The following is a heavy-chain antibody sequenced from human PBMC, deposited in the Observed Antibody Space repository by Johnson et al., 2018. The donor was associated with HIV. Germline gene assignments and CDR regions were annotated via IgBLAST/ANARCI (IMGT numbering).Heavy chain of an antibody. V-gene: IGHV3-20*04. D-gene: IGHD5-18*01. J-gene: IGHJ3*02. CDR1: GFTFDDYG. Sequence: VQLVESGGGVVRPGGSLRLSCAASGFTFDDYGMSWVRQAPGKGLEWVSGINWNGGSTYYADPVKGRFTISRDNSKNTLYLQMNSLRPEDTAVYYCARLPSGYSRDDLDIWGQGTMVTVSS. CDR3: ARLPSGYSRDDLDI. CDR2: INWNGGST.